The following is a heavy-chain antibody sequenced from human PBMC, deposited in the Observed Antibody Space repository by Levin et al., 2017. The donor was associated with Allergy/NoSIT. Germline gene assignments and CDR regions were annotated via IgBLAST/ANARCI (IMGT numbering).Heavy chain of an antibody. CDR1: GFTFSSYE. J-gene: IGHJ6*02. D-gene: IGHD3-22*01. Sequence: PGGSLRLSCAASGFTFSSYEMNWVRQAPGKGLEWVSYISSSGSTIYYADSVKGRFTISRDNAKNSLYLQMNSLRAEDTAVYYCAREGSGYDSSGYSRPYYYYGMDVWGQGTTVTVSS. CDR3: AREGSGYDSSGYSRPYYYYGMDV. V-gene: IGHV3-48*03. CDR2: ISSSGSTI.